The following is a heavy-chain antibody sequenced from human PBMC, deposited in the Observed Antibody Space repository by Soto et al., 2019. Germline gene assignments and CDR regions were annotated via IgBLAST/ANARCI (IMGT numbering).Heavy chain of an antibody. V-gene: IGHV3-48*02. CDR3: ARNYPNYGDYYFDF. D-gene: IGHD4-17*01. Sequence: QLVESGGGLVQPGRSLTLSCSASGFMFNDYGMNWVRQAPRKGLEWIAYINWNSRTLYYADSVRGRFTISRDNAERSLYLQMNSLRDDDTAVYYCARNYPNYGDYYFDFWGQGTLVAVSS. CDR1: GFMFNDYG. CDR2: INWNSRTL. J-gene: IGHJ4*02.